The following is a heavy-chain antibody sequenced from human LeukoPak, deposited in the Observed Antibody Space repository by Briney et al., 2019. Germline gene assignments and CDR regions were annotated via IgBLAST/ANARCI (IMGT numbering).Heavy chain of an antibody. CDR1: GGSISSSSYY. CDR2: IYYSGST. D-gene: IGHD2-2*01. CDR3: ARQLWDIVVVPAAIRYFDL. Sequence: SETLSLTCTVSGGSISSSSYYWGWIRQPPGKGLEWIGSIYYSGSTYYNPSLKSRVTISVDTSKNQFSLKLSSVTAADTAVYYCARQLWDIVVVPAAIRYFDLWGRGTLVTVSS. J-gene: IGHJ2*01. V-gene: IGHV4-39*01.